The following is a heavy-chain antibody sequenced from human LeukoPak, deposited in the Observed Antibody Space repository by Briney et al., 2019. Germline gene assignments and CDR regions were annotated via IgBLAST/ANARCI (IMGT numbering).Heavy chain of an antibody. D-gene: IGHD4-17*01. J-gene: IGHJ5*02. CDR2: ISNSDDRT. CDR1: GLNFNIYA. V-gene: IGHV3-23*01. CDR3: AKAAYGDYVNWFDP. Sequence: GGCLRLSCAASGLNFNIYAMSWVGQAPGKGLEWVSTISNSDDRTFYADSVKDRFTISRDNSKNTLYLQMNSLRAEDTAVYYCAKAAYGDYVNWFDPWGQGTLVTVSS.